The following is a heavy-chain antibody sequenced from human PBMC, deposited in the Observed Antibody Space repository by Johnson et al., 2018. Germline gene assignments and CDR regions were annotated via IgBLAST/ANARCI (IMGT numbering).Heavy chain of an antibody. CDR1: GFTFSTYA. V-gene: IGHV3-23*01. CDR2: ISGGGSST. J-gene: IGHJ4*02. CDR3: AKGRVPRWTQDFTD. D-gene: IGHD5-18*01. Sequence: EVQLLESGGGLVQPGGSLRLSCAASGFTFSTYAMSWVRQAPGKGLEWVSAISGGGSSTFYADSVKGRFTNSRDNSKNTVYLQMNSLRAEDTAVYYCAKGRVPRWTQDFTDWGQGALITVSS.